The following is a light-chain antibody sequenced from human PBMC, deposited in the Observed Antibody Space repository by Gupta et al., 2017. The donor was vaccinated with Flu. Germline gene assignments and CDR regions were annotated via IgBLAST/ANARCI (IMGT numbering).Light chain of an antibody. CDR1: QSLLHSNGYNY. Sequence: ISCRSSQSLLHSNGYNYLDWYLQKPGQSPQLLIYLGSNRASGVPDRFSGGGSGTDFTLKISRVEAEDVGVYYCMQTLQTPYTFGQGTRMEIK. CDR3: MQTLQTPYT. CDR2: LGS. J-gene: IGKJ2*01. V-gene: IGKV2-28*01.